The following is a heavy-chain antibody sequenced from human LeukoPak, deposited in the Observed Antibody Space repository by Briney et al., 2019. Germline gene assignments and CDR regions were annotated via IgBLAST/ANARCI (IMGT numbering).Heavy chain of an antibody. CDR2: IRYDGSNK. CDR1: GFTFSTYG. V-gene: IGHV3-30*02. J-gene: IGHJ5*02. Sequence: GGSLRLSCAASGFTFSTYGMLWVRQAPGQGPEWVALIRYDGSNKYYADSVKGRFTISRDNSKNTLYLQMNSLRAEDTAVYYCARDLAYYYDSSGSNWFDPWGQGTLVTVSS. CDR3: ARDLAYYYDSSGSNWFDP. D-gene: IGHD3-22*01.